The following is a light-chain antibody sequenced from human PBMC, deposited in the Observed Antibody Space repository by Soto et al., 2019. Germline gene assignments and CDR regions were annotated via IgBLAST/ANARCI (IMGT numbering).Light chain of an antibody. CDR1: QSIRYY. CDR3: QHHNSYSQT. V-gene: IGKV1-5*01. CDR2: GAS. Sequence: IQLTQSPPTLSASVGDRVTITCRASQSIRYYLAWYQQMPGKAPKLLIYGASSLQSGVPSRFSGSGSGTEFTLTISSLQPDDFATYFCQHHNSYSQTFGQGTKVE. J-gene: IGKJ1*01.